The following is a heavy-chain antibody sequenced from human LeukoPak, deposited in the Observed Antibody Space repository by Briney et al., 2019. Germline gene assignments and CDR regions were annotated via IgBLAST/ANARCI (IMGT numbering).Heavy chain of an antibody. CDR2: ISAYNGNT. D-gene: IGHD6-13*01. V-gene: IGHV1-18*01. Sequence: ASVKVSCKASGYPFTSYGISWVRQAPGQGLEWMGWISAYNGNTNYAQKLQGRVTMTTDTSTSTAYMELRSLRSDDTAVYYCAWGRGIATAGAWDYWGQGTLVTASS. CDR3: AWGRGIATAGAWDY. CDR1: GYPFTSYG. J-gene: IGHJ4*02.